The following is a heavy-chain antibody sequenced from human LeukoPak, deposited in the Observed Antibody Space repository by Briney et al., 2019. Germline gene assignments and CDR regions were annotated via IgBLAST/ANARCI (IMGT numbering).Heavy chain of an antibody. J-gene: IGHJ6*03. CDR3: VAAAGARYYYYYMDV. CDR1: GFTFSSYE. CDR2: ISSSGSTI. D-gene: IGHD6-13*01. Sequence: GGSLRLSCAASGFTFSSYEMNWVRQAPGKGLEWVSYISSSGSTIYYADSVKGRFTISRDNAKNSLYLQMNSLRAEDTAVYYCVAAAGARYYYYYMDVWGKGTTVTISS. V-gene: IGHV3-48*03.